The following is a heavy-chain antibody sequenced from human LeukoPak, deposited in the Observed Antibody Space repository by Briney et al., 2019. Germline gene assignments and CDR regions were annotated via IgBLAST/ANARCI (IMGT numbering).Heavy chain of an antibody. CDR3: ARDTAAAGRAWFDP. Sequence: GGSLRLSCAASGFTFSSYGMHWVRQAPGKGLEWVAVIWYDGSNKYYADSVKGRFTISRDNSKNTLYLQMNSLRSEDTAVYYCARDTAAAGRAWFDPWGQGTLVTVSS. CDR2: IWYDGSNK. CDR1: GFTFSSYG. V-gene: IGHV3-33*01. J-gene: IGHJ5*02. D-gene: IGHD6-13*01.